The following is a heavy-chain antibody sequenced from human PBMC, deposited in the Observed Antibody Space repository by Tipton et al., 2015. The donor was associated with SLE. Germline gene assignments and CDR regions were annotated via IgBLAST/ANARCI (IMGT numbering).Heavy chain of an antibody. CDR2: INAGNGNT. D-gene: IGHD5-12*01. Sequence: QSGPEVKKPGASVKVSCKASGYTFTSYAMHWVRQAPGQRLEWIGWINAGNGNTKYSQKFQGRVTITRDTSASTAYMELSSLISEDTAVYYCARVTYEEGAFDIWGQGTMVTVSS. CDR1: GYTFTSYA. J-gene: IGHJ3*02. CDR3: ARVTYEEGAFDI. V-gene: IGHV1-3*01.